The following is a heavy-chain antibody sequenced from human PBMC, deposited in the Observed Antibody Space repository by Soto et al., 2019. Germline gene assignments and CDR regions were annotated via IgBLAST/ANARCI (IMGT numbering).Heavy chain of an antibody. V-gene: IGHV4-59*01. CDR1: GGSISSYY. J-gene: IGHJ6*02. CDR2: IYYSGST. D-gene: IGHD3-3*01. CDR3: ARDCPYYDFWSGSLGGGMDV. Sequence: PSETLSLTCTVSGGSISSYYWSWIRQPPGKGLEWIGYIYYSGSTNYNPSLKSRVTISVDTSKNQFSLKLSSVTAADTAVYYCARDCPYYDFWSGSLGGGMDVWGQGTTVTAP.